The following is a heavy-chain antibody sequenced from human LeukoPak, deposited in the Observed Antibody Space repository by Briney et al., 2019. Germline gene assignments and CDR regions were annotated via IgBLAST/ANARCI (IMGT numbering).Heavy chain of an antibody. V-gene: IGHV1-18*01. D-gene: IGHD1-14*01. CDR2: ISAYNGNT. CDR1: GYTFTSYG. J-gene: IGHJ4*02. Sequence: ASVKVSCKASGYTFTSYGISWVRQAPGQGLEWMGWISAYNGNTNYAQKLQGRVIMTTDTSTSTAYMELRSLRSDDTAVYYCARDDLFNHPFDYWGQGTLVTVSS. CDR3: ARDDLFNHPFDY.